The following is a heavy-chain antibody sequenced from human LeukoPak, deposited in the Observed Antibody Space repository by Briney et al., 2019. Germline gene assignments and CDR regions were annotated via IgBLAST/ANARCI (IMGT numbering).Heavy chain of an antibody. J-gene: IGHJ4*02. CDR3: AKDREYYDSSGYVFYFDY. CDR1: GFTFSSYG. CDR2: ISGSGGST. V-gene: IGHV3-23*01. D-gene: IGHD3-22*01. Sequence: PGGSLRLSCAASGFTFSSYGMSWVRQAPGKGLEWVSAISGSGGSTYYADSVKGRFTISRDNSKNTLYLQMNSLRAEDTAVYYCAKDREYYDSSGYVFYFDYWGQGTLVTVSS.